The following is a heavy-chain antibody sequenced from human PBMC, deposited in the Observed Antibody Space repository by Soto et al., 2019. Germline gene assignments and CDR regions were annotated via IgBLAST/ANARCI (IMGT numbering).Heavy chain of an antibody. CDR3: ARDLDGSGSYYTDY. J-gene: IGHJ4*02. D-gene: IGHD3-10*01. V-gene: IGHV1-18*01. Sequence: AAVKVSCKASGYMFVTYGINWVRQAPGQGLEWMGWISAYNGNTKYAQNLQGRVTMTTDASTSTAYMEMRSLRSDDTAVYYCARDLDGSGSYYTDYWGPGTLFPVSS. CDR1: GYMFVTYG. CDR2: ISAYNGNT.